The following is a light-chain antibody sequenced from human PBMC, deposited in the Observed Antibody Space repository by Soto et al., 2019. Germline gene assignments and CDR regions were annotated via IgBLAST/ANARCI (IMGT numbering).Light chain of an antibody. CDR2: DVS. CDR1: SSDVGGYNY. Sequence: QSALTQPASVSGSPGQSITISCTGTSSDVGGYNYVSWYQQHPGKAPKLMIYDVSNRPSGVSNRFSGSKSGNTASLTISGLQAEDVADYYCSSYTSSSTSLVVFGGGTKLTVL. V-gene: IGLV2-14*01. CDR3: SSYTSSSTSLVV. J-gene: IGLJ2*01.